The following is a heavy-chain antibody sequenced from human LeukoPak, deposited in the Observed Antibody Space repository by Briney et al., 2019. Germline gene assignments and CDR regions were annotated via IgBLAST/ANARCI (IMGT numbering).Heavy chain of an antibody. CDR1: GGSIGSGGFS. D-gene: IGHD3-10*01. Sequence: SETLSLTCAVSGGSIGSGGFSCSWIRLPPGKGLECIGYIYHSGITYYNPSLKSRVTISIDRSKNQFSLTLSSVTAADTAVYYCARGSGFYYGSGSPPTAVDVWGQGTTVTVSS. V-gene: IGHV4-30-2*01. CDR2: IYHSGIT. CDR3: ARGSGFYYGSGSPPTAVDV. J-gene: IGHJ6*02.